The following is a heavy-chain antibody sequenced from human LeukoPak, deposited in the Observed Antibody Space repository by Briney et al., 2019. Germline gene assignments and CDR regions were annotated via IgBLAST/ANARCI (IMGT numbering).Heavy chain of an antibody. V-gene: IGHV3-9*03. D-gene: IGHD2-2*01. Sequence: PGGSLRLSCAASGFTFDDYAMHWVRQAPGKGLEWVSGISWNSGSIGYADSVKGRFTISRDNAKNSLYLQMNSLRAEDMALYYCAKGYCSSTSCPPGWFDPWGQGTLVTVSS. CDR1: GFTFDDYA. CDR3: AKGYCSSTSCPPGWFDP. J-gene: IGHJ5*02. CDR2: ISWNSGSI.